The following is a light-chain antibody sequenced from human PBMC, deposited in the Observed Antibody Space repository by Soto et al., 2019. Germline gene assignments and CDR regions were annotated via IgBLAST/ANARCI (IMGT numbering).Light chain of an antibody. CDR2: KAS. J-gene: IGKJ4*01. CDR1: QSIRSW. CDR3: QQYNSYPLT. V-gene: IGKV1-5*03. Sequence: DIQMTQSPSTLSASVGDRVTITCRASQSIRSWLAWYQQKPGKAPNLLISKASTLESGVPSRFSGSGSGTEFTLTISSLQPDDFATYYCQQYNSYPLTFGGGTKVEIK.